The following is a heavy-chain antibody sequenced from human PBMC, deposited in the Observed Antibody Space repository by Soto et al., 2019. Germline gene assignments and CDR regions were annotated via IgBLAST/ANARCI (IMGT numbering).Heavy chain of an antibody. CDR1: GFTFSSYA. Sequence: PGGSLRLSCAASGFTFSSYAMSWVRQAPGKGLEWVSAISGSGGSTYYADSVKGRFTTSRDNSKNTLYLQMNSLRAEDTAVYYCAKGRVVPAAMKSGPYGMDVWGQGTAVTVSS. CDR2: ISGSGGST. D-gene: IGHD2-2*01. CDR3: AKGRVVPAAMKSGPYGMDV. V-gene: IGHV3-23*01. J-gene: IGHJ6*02.